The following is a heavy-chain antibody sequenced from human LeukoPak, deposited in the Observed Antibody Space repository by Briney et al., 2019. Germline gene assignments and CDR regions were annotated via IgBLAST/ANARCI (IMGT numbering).Heavy chain of an antibody. J-gene: IGHJ4*02. CDR1: GGSFSGYY. CDR3: ARVGKQWLVGGVLDY. V-gene: IGHV4-34*01. Sequence: PSETLSLTCAVYGGSFSGYYWSWIRQPPGKGLEWIGEINHSGSTNYNPSLKSRVTISVDTSKNQFSLKLSSVTAADTAVYYWARVGKQWLVGGVLDYWGQGTLVTVSS. CDR2: INHSGST. D-gene: IGHD6-19*01.